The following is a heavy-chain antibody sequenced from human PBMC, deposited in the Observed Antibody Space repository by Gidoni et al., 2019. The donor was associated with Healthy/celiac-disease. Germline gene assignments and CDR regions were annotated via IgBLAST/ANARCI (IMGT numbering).Heavy chain of an antibody. Sequence: EVQLVEPGGGLVQPGGSLRLSCAASGLPFRSYAMRWVRQAPGKGLEWVSAISGSGGSTYYADSVKGRFTISRDNSKNTLYLQMNSLRAEDTAVYYCAKGDVYYYDSSGYYPDGAFDIWGQGTMVTVSS. D-gene: IGHD3-22*01. V-gene: IGHV3-23*04. CDR3: AKGDVYYYDSSGYYPDGAFDI. CDR2: ISGSGGST. CDR1: GLPFRSYA. J-gene: IGHJ3*02.